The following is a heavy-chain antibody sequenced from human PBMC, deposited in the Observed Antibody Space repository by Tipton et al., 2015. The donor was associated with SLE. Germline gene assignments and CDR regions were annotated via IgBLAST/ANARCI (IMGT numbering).Heavy chain of an antibody. CDR3: ARDGYSSGWDGDFDY. CDR1: GASITSYF. Sequence: TLSLTCNVSGASITSYFWSWIRQPPGRGLEWMGWIYHSGSTKYNPSLRSRVTMSVDPSKNQFSLKLRSVTAADTAVYYCARDGYSSGWDGDFDYWGQGTLVTVSS. J-gene: IGHJ4*02. CDR2: IYHSGST. D-gene: IGHD6-19*01. V-gene: IGHV4-59*12.